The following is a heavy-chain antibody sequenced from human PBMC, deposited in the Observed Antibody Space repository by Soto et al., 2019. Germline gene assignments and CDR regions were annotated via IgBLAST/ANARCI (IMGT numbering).Heavy chain of an antibody. V-gene: IGHV3-7*05. J-gene: IGHJ4*02. D-gene: IGHD3-22*01. CDR1: GFTFSSYW. CDR2: IKQDGSEK. CDR3: ARDYYLEYFDY. Sequence: GGSLSLSCAASGFTFSSYWMSWVRQAPGKGLEWVANIKQDGSEKYYVDSVKGRFTISRDNAKNSLYLQMNSLRAEDTAVYYCARDYYLEYFDYWGQGTLVTVSS.